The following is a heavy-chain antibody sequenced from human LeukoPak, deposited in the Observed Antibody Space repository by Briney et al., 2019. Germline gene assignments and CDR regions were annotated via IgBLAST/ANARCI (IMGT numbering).Heavy chain of an antibody. J-gene: IGHJ4*02. CDR3: ARASTMVRGVLDY. D-gene: IGHD3-10*01. Sequence: GSLRLSCAASGFTFSSYSMNWVRQAPGKGLEWVSSISSSSSYIYYADSVKGRFTISRDNAKNSLYLQMNSLRAEDTAVYYCARASTMVRGVLDYWGQGTLVTVSS. CDR1: GFTFSSYS. V-gene: IGHV3-21*01. CDR2: ISSSSSYI.